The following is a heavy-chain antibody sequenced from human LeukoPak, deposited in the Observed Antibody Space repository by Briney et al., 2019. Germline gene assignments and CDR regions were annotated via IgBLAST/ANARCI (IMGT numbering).Heavy chain of an antibody. D-gene: IGHD5-18*01. V-gene: IGHV4-59*01. CDR2: IYYSGST. J-gene: IGHJ4*02. CDR1: GGSISSYY. CDR3: ARGGYSYGSLVVFDY. Sequence: SETLSLTCSVSGGSISSYYWSWIRQPPGKGLEWIGYIYYSGSTTYNPSLTSRVTISVDTSKNQFSLRLSSVTAADTAVYYCARGGYSYGSLVVFDYWGQGTLVTVSS.